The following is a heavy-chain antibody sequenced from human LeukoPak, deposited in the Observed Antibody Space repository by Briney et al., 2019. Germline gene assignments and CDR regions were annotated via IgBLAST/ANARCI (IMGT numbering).Heavy chain of an antibody. Sequence: GGSLRLSCAASGVTFTNYDMHWVRQAAGKGLEWGSAIGTDGDTYYPGPVKGRFTISRENAKNSLYLQMNSLSAGDTAVYYCASSPAYSSSWYEIDNWGQGTLVTVSS. J-gene: IGHJ4*02. V-gene: IGHV3-13*01. D-gene: IGHD6-13*01. CDR3: ASSPAYSSSWYEIDN. CDR2: IGTDGDT. CDR1: GVTFTNYD.